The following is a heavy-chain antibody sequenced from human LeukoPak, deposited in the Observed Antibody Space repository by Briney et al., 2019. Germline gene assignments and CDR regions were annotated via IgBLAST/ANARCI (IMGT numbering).Heavy chain of an antibody. D-gene: IGHD4-17*01. CDR2: INHNGST. CDR3: ARGMDYGDYANYFDY. J-gene: IGHJ4*02. CDR1: GFTFSNAW. Sequence: GSLRLSCATSGFTFSNAWMNWVRQPPGKGLEWIGEINHNGSTNYNPSLKSRVTISVDTSKNQFSLKLSSVTAADTAVYYCARGMDYGDYANYFDYWGQGTLVTVSS. V-gene: IGHV4-34*01.